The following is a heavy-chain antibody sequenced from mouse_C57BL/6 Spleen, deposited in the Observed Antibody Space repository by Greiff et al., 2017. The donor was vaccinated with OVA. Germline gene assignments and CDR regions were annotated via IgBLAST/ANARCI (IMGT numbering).Heavy chain of an antibody. CDR3: ARGDGYYSCDY. CDR2: IDPSDSYT. Sequence: QVQLQQPGAELVKPGASVKLSCKASGYTFTSYWMQWVKQRPGQGLEWIGEIDPSDSYTNYNQQFKGKATLTVDTSSSTAYMQLISLTSEDSAVYYCARGDGYYSCDYWGKGTTLTVSS. V-gene: IGHV1-50*01. D-gene: IGHD2-3*01. CDR1: GYTFTSYW. J-gene: IGHJ2*01.